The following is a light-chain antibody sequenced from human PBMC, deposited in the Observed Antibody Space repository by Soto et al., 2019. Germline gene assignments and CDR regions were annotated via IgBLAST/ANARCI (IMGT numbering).Light chain of an antibody. V-gene: IGLV2-23*01. CDR1: SSDVGNYNL. CDR3: CSYAGSGTLL. Sequence: SALTQPASVSGSPGQSITISCTGTSSDVGNYNLVSWYQQHPGKAPKLMIYEGSKRPSGVSNRFSGSKSGNTASLTISGLQAEDEADYYCCSYAGSGTLLFGGGTKVTVL. CDR2: EGS. J-gene: IGLJ2*01.